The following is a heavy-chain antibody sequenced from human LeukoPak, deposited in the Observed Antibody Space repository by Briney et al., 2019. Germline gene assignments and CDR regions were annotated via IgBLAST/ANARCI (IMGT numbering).Heavy chain of an antibody. CDR1: GGSISSSSYY. J-gene: IGHJ5*02. V-gene: IGHV4-39*01. CDR2: IYYSGST. Sequence: KPSETLSLTCTVSGGSISSSSYYWGWIRQPPGKGLEWIGSIYYSGSTYYNPSLKSRVTISVDTSKNQFSLKLSSVTAADTAVYYCARHSGIAVPTNWFDPWGQGTLVTVSS. CDR3: ARHSGIAVPTNWFDP. D-gene: IGHD6-19*01.